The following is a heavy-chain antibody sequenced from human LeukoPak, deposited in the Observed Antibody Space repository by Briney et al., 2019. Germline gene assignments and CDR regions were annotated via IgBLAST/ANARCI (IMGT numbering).Heavy chain of an antibody. CDR3: ARDPPGIAASGTYY. V-gene: IGHV3-53*01. J-gene: IGHJ4*02. CDR2: IYSRGGT. Sequence: GGSPRLSCAVSGVSVSNNYMNWVRQAPGKGLEWVSLIYSRGGTSYADSVKGRFTISRDSSKNTLFLQMNSLRVEDTAVYYCARDPPGIAASGTYYWGQGTLVTVSS. CDR1: GVSVSNNY. D-gene: IGHD6-13*01.